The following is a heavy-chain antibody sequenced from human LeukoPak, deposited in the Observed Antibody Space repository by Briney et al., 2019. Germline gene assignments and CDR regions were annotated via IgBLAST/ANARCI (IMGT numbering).Heavy chain of an antibody. CDR2: IREIGGHT. CDR3: AKRGIVIRAVIIIGFHKEAYYFDY. Sequence: GGSLTLSSVLYGITPTNYGMSWVRQAPGKGLEWVSGIREIGGHTNYAASVKGRFIISRDTSKNTVYLQMKSLRVEDTAVYFCAKRGIVIRAVIIIGFHKEAYYFDYWGQGILVTVSS. J-gene: IGHJ4*02. D-gene: IGHD3-10*01. CDR1: GITPTNYG. V-gene: IGHV3-23*01.